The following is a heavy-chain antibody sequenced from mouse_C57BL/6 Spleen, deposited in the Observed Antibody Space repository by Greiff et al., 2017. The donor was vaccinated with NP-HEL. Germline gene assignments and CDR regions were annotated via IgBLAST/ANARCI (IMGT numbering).Heavy chain of an antibody. D-gene: IGHD1-1*01. CDR1: GFTFSDYY. V-gene: IGHV5-16*01. Sequence: EVKLVESEGGLVQPGSSMKLSCTASGFTFSDYYMAWVRQVPEKGLEWVANINYDGSSTYYLDSLKSRFIISRDNAKNILYLQMSSLKSEDTATYYCAREASYYYGSGGYFDVWGTGTTVTVSS. CDR2: INYDGSST. J-gene: IGHJ1*03. CDR3: AREASYYYGSGGYFDV.